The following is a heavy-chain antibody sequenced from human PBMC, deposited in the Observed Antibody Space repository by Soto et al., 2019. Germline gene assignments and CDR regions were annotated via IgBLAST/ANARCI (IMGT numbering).Heavy chain of an antibody. CDR2: ITPMFGTP. CDR1: GRTFSRYT. J-gene: IGHJ4*02. Sequence: SVKGSCKASGRTFSRYTITWVRQAPGQGLEWMGGITPMFGTPNYAQKFQGRVTITADESTSTAYMELSSLRSEDTAMYYCARDGTLYDSSAYYYLYWGQGTLVTVSS. D-gene: IGHD3-22*01. V-gene: IGHV1-69*01. CDR3: ARDGTLYDSSAYYYLY.